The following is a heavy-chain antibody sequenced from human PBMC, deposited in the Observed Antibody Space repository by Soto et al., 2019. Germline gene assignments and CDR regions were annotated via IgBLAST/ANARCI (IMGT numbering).Heavy chain of an antibody. CDR3: ARDSLYAFDI. V-gene: IGHV3-48*02. CDR2: ISISGGAT. J-gene: IGHJ3*02. CDR1: GFTFSSYS. Sequence: GGSLRLSCAASGFTFSSYSMNWVRQAPGKGLEWLLFISISGGATYYADSVKGRFTVSRDYAKNSLYLQMNSLTDEDTAVYYCARDSLYAFDIWGQGKMVTVSS.